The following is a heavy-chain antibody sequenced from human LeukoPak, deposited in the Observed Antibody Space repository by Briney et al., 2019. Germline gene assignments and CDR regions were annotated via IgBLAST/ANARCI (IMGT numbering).Heavy chain of an antibody. CDR3: TREAIATGYAYD. Sequence: GGTLRLSCAATGFSFSSYALSWVRQAPGKGLEWVSAISSGGDRTYYADSVTGRFTISRDNSKNMLFLQTSSLRAEDAAMYYCTREAIATGYAYDWGQGTLVTVFS. J-gene: IGHJ4*02. D-gene: IGHD3-16*01. CDR2: ISSGGDRT. CDR1: GFSFSSYA. V-gene: IGHV3-23*01.